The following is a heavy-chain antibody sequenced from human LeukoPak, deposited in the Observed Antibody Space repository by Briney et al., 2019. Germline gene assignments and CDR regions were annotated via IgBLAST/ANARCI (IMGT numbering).Heavy chain of an antibody. Sequence: GGSLRLSCAASGFTFSSYGMSWVRQAPGKGLEWVSAISGSGGSTYYADSVKGRFTISRDNSKNTLYLQMNSLRAEDTAVYYCARDRESSSWLDAFDIWGQGTMVTVSS. D-gene: IGHD6-13*01. CDR2: ISGSGGST. V-gene: IGHV3-23*01. CDR1: GFTFSSYG. J-gene: IGHJ3*02. CDR3: ARDRESSSWLDAFDI.